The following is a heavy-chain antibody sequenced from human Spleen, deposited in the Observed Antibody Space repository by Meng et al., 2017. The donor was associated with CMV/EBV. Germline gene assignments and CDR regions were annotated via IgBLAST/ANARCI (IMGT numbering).Heavy chain of an antibody. Sequence: GESLKISCAASGFTFSRYEMNWARQAPGKGLEWISYISVSGSTTYYADSVKGRFTISRDNAKNSLYLQMNSLRAEDTALYYCARVGARSRSWYWRGRGTLVTVSS. CDR3: ARVGARSRSWYW. D-gene: IGHD6-13*01. CDR1: GFTFSRYE. V-gene: IGHV3-48*03. J-gene: IGHJ4*02. CDR2: ISVSGSTT.